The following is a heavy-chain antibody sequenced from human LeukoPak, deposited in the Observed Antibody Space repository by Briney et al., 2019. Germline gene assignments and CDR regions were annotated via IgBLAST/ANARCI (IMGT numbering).Heavy chain of an antibody. J-gene: IGHJ2*01. Sequence: SETLSLTCTVPGGSISSYYWSWIRQPAGKGLEWIGRIYTSGSTDYNPSLRSRVTMSVDTSKNQFSLKLTSVTAADTAVYYCARGGWSGSSHWFFDLWGRGTLVIVSS. CDR2: IYTSGST. D-gene: IGHD1-26*01. V-gene: IGHV4-4*07. CDR1: GGSISSYY. CDR3: ARGGWSGSSHWFFDL.